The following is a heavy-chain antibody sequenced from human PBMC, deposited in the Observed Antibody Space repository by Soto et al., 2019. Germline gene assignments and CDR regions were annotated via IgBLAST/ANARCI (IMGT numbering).Heavy chain of an antibody. CDR1: GYTFTSYY. CDR2: ISPSGGSR. D-gene: IGHD5-12*01. V-gene: IGHV1-46*01. CDR3: ARESVDIVATTRVSGGMAV. J-gene: IGHJ6*02. Sequence: QVQLVQSGAEVKKPGASVKVSCKASGYTFTSYYMHWVRQAPGQGLEWMGIISPSGGSRGYAQKFQGRVTMTRDTSTSTVYMELRRLRSEDTAVYYCARESVDIVATTRVSGGMAVWGQGTTVTVSS.